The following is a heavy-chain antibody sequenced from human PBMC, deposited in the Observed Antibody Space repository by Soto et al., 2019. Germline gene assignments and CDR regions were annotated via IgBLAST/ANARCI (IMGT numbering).Heavy chain of an antibody. Sequence: QLQLQESGSGLVNPSQTLSLTCTVSGASITSGSYSWSWIRQAPGKGLEWIGNIHVNGYTAFSPSLKTRVTMTVDTSKNQFTLNVNSVTAADTAVYFCARGGELRPEGHVPLAFWGQGTLVTVSS. CDR3: ARGGELRPEGHVPLAF. CDR1: GASITSGSYS. V-gene: IGHV4-30-2*01. J-gene: IGHJ4*02. D-gene: IGHD3-16*01. CDR2: IHVNGYT.